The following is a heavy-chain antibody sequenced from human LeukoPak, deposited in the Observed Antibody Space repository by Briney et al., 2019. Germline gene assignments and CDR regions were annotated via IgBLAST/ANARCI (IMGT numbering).Heavy chain of an antibody. CDR1: GGSISSYY. CDR3: ARVREAAARGYYYYYMDV. J-gene: IGHJ6*03. D-gene: IGHD6-13*01. CDR2: IYYSGST. V-gene: IGHV4-59*01. Sequence: SETLSLTCTVSGGSISSYYWSWLRQPPGKGLEWIGYIYYSGSTNYNPSLKSRVTISVDTSKNQFSLKLSSVTAADTAVYYCARVREAAARGYYYYYMDVWGKGTTVTVSS.